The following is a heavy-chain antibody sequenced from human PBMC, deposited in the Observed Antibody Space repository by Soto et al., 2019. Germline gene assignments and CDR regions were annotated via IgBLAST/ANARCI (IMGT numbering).Heavy chain of an antibody. CDR2: IYHSGIT. D-gene: IGHD2-21*01. CDR3: ATLPPRIVVVFTEMPT. J-gene: IGHJ5*02. CDR1: GDSISSYY. Sequence: SETLSLTCTVSGDSISSYYWSWIRQPPGKGLEWIGYIYHSGITNYNPSLRSRVSMSVDKSNNEFSLSLTSVTAADTAVYYCATLPPRIVVVFTEMPTWGQGILVTVSS. V-gene: IGHV4-59*12.